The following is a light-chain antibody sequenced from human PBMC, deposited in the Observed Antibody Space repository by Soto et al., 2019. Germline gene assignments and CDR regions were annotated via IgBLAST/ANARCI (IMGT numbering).Light chain of an antibody. CDR2: DNN. CDR1: SSNIGLHF. J-gene: IGLJ3*02. Sequence: QSVLTQPPSVSAAPGQKVTISCSGSSSNIGLHFVSWYQQFPGTAPKLLIYDNNQRPSGIPERFSGSKTGTSATLGITGLQTGDEAEYYCATWDNSLSAGVFGGGTKLTVL. CDR3: ATWDNSLSAGV. V-gene: IGLV1-51*01.